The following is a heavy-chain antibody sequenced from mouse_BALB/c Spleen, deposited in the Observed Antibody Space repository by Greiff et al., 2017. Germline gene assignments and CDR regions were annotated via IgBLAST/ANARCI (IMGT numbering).Heavy chain of an antibody. D-gene: IGHD2-14*01. CDR3: ASKGDYRYDDYAMDY. J-gene: IGHJ4*01. CDR1: GDSITSGY. Sequence: EVQLQESGPSLVKPSQTLSLPCSVTGDSITSGYWNWIRKFPGNKLEYMGYISYSGSTYYNPSLKSRISITRDTSKNQYYLQLNSVTTEDTATYYCASKGDYRYDDYAMDYWGQGTSVTVSS. CDR2: ISYSGST. V-gene: IGHV3-8*02.